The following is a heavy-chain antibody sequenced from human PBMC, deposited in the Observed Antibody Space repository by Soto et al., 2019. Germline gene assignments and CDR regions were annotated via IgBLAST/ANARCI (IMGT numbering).Heavy chain of an antibody. V-gene: IGHV3-30*03. J-gene: IGHJ6*02. CDR2: ISYDGSSK. Sequence: PGGSLRLSCAASGFTFSSYGIHWVRQAPGKGLEWVAVISYDGSSKYYADSVKGRFTISRDNSKKTLYLQMNSLRAEDTAVYYCALWFGEHYYYYGMDGWGQGTTVTVPS. CDR1: GFTFSSYG. CDR3: ALWFGEHYYYYGMDG. D-gene: IGHD3-10*01.